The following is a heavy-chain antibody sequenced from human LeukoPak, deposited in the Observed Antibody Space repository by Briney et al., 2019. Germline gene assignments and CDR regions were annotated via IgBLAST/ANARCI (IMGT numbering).Heavy chain of an antibody. Sequence: GGSLRLSCAASGFSFSTYGMHWVRQAPGKGLEWVAIIWYDGSNKYYGDSVKGRFAISRDNSKNTMDLQMNSLRAEDTAVYYCAKDQKWGPAGYYFDSWGQGTVVTVSS. CDR2: IWYDGSNK. J-gene: IGHJ4*02. CDR3: AKDQKWGPAGYYFDS. D-gene: IGHD2-2*01. V-gene: IGHV3-30*02. CDR1: GFSFSTYG.